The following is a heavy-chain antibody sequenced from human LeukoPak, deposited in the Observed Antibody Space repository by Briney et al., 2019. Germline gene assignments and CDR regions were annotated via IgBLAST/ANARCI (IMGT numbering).Heavy chain of an antibody. CDR2: IFASGGTT. Sequence: PGGSLRLSCAASKFTFRNYDMSWVRQAPGKGLEWVSAIFASGGTTYYADSVKGRFTISRDNSKNTLSPQMNSLGAEDTAVYYCAKRQCSGFNCAFFDYWGQGTLVTVSS. D-gene: IGHD2-15*01. CDR1: KFTFRNYD. J-gene: IGHJ4*02. CDR3: AKRQCSGFNCAFFDY. V-gene: IGHV3-23*01.